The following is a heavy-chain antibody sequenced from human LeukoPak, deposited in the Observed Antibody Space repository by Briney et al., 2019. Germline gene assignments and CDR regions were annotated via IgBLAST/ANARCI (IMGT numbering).Heavy chain of an antibody. V-gene: IGHV4-59*01. Sequence: SETLSLTCPVSGGSISSYYWSWIRQPPGKGLEWIGYIYYSGSTNYNPSLKSRVTISVDTSKNQFSLKLSSVTAADTAVYYCARGVRDSSSCCWFDPWGQGTLVTVSS. CDR3: ARGVRDSSSCCWFDP. CDR2: IYYSGST. J-gene: IGHJ5*02. CDR1: GGSISSYY. D-gene: IGHD6-13*01.